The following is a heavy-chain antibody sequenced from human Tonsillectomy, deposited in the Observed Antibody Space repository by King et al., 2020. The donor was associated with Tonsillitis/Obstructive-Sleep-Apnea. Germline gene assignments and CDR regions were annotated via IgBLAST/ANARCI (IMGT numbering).Heavy chain of an antibody. Sequence: QLVQSGGGLVKPGGSLRLSCTASGFTFSTFAMNWVRQAPGEGPEWVSSISSNTYYITYADSVKGRFTISRDNSKNSLFLQMNSLRAEDTAVYYCAREGRSWSFGFWGQGTLVTVSS. CDR3: AREGRSWSFGF. J-gene: IGHJ4*02. CDR1: GFTFSTFA. CDR2: ISSNTYYI. D-gene: IGHD6-13*01. V-gene: IGHV3-21*01.